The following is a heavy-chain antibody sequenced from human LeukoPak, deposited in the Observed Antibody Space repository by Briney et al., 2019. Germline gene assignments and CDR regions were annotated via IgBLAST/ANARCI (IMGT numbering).Heavy chain of an antibody. J-gene: IGHJ4*02. CDR2: ISGRGGNT. CDR1: GFTFSSYV. V-gene: IGHV3-23*01. Sequence: QAGGSLRLSCAASGFTFSSYVMSWVRQAPGKGLEWVSGISGRGGNTYYADSVEGRFTISKDNAKNTVYLQMNSLRAEDTAVYYCVSFYETYWGRGTLVTVSS. D-gene: IGHD2/OR15-2a*01. CDR3: VSFYETY.